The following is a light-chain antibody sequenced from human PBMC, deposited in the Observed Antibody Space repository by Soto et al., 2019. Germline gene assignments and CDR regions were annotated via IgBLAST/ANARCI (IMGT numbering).Light chain of an antibody. J-gene: IGKJ2*01. CDR2: DAS. V-gene: IGKV3-20*01. CDR3: QQYDTSPPRYT. CDR1: QTVRNNY. Sequence: EFVLTQSPGTLSLSPGERATLSCRASQTVRNNYLAWYQQKPGQAPRLLIYDASSRATGIPDRFSGGGSGTDFTLTISRLEPEDFAVYYCQQYDTSPPRYTFGQGTKVEIK.